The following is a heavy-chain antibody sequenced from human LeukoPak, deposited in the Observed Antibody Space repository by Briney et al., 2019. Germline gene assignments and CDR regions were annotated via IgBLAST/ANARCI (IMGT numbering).Heavy chain of an antibody. D-gene: IGHD3-22*01. V-gene: IGHV4-39*01. Sequence: SQTLSLTCTVSGGSISSGSYYWSWIRQPPGKGLEWIGSIYYSGSTYYNPSLKSRVTISVDTSKNQFSLKLSSVTAADTAVYYCARGDYYDSSGYQSPSFDYWGQGTLVTVSS. CDR1: GGSISSGSYY. J-gene: IGHJ4*02. CDR2: IYYSGST. CDR3: ARGDYYDSSGYQSPSFDY.